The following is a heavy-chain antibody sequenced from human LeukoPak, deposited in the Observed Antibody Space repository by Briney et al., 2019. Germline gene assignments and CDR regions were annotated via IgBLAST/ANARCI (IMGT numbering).Heavy chain of an antibody. J-gene: IGHJ4*02. Sequence: GRSLRLSCAASGFTFSSYAMHWVRQAPGKGLEWVAVISYDGSNKYYADSVKGRFTISRDNSKSTLYLQMNSLRAEDTAVYYCARYLEYDATLDYWGQGTLVTVSS. CDR2: ISYDGSNK. CDR3: ARYLEYDATLDY. V-gene: IGHV3-30-3*01. D-gene: IGHD2/OR15-2a*01. CDR1: GFTFSSYA.